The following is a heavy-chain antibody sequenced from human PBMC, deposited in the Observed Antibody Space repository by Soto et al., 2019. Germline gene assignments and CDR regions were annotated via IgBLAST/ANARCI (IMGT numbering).Heavy chain of an antibody. V-gene: IGHV4-61*01. CDR2: VYYSGST. D-gene: IGHD2-21*02. J-gene: IGHJ4*02. Sequence: QVQLQESGPGLVKPSETLSLTCTVSGGSVSSGTYYWTWIRQPPGKGLEWIGYVYYSGSTNYNPSLKRRVTISVDTSKNQFSLKLTSVTAADTAVYYCARQKCGGDGNVDYWGQGTLVTVSS. CDR3: ARQKCGGDGNVDY. CDR1: GGSVSSGTYY.